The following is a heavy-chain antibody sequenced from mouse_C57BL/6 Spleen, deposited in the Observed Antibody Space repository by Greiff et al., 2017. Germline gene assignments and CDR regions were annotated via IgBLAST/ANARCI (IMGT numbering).Heavy chain of an antibody. CDR1: GYAFSSSW. CDR3: ARYYYGSEDYFDY. Sequence: VQLQQSGPELVKPGASVKISCKASGYAFSSSWMNWVKQRPGKGLEWIGRIYPGDGDTNYNGKFKGKATLTADKSSSTAYMQLSSLTSEDSAVYFCARYYYGSEDYFDYWGQGTTLTVSS. CDR2: IYPGDGDT. J-gene: IGHJ2*01. D-gene: IGHD1-1*01. V-gene: IGHV1-82*01.